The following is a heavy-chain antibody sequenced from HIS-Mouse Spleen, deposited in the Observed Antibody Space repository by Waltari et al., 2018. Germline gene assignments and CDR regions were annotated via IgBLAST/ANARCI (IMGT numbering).Heavy chain of an antibody. J-gene: IGHJ2*01. Sequence: QLQLQESGPGLVKPSETLSLTCTVSGGSICSSSYYWGWIRQPPGKGLGGIGCIYYSGYTASNPSLTTRVTLSVETAKTQFSLKLSSVTAADTAVYYCAREIPYSSSWYDWYFDLWGRGTLVTVSS. V-gene: IGHV4-39*07. D-gene: IGHD6-13*01. CDR3: AREIPYSSSWYDWYFDL. CDR1: GGSICSSSYY. CDR2: IYYSGYT.